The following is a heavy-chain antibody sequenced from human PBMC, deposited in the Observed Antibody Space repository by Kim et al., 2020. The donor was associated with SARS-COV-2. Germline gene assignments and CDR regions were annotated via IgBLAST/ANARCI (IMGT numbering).Heavy chain of an antibody. V-gene: IGHV3-30*18. CDR2: ISYDGSNK. D-gene: IGHD6-25*01. CDR1: GFTFSSYG. J-gene: IGHJ6*02. CDR3: AKDGIAATAFGNSIWYYYYYYGMDV. Sequence: GGSLRLSCAASGFTFSSYGMHWVRQAPGKGLEWVAVISYDGSNKYYADSVKGRFTISRDNSKNTLYLQMNSLRAEDTAVYYCAKDGIAATAFGNSIWYYYYYYGMDVWGQGTTVTVSS.